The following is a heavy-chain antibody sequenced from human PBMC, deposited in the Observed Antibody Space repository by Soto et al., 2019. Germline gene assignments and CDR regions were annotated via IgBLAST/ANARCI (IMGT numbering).Heavy chain of an antibody. CDR3: ARGVVIRFLGWLPLLDF. J-gene: IGHJ4*02. V-gene: IGHV4-31*03. CDR1: GGSISSGGYY. D-gene: IGHD3-3*01. CDR2: IYYSGST. Sequence: KASETLSLTCTVSGGSISSGGYYWSWVRQHPGKGLEWIGYIYYSGSTYYNPSLKSRVTISVDTSKNQFSLKLSSVTAADTAVYYCARGVVIRFLGWLPLLDFWGQGTLVTVSS.